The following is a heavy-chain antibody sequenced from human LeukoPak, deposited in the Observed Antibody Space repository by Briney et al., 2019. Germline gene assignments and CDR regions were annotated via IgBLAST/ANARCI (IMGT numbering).Heavy chain of an antibody. Sequence: GGSLRLSCAASGFTFSSFWMTWVRQAPGKGLEWVASIKQDGSEKYCVDSVKGRFTITRDNAKNSLYLQMNSLRAEDTAVYYCARRLAAAPGDDAFDIWGQGTMVTVSS. CDR2: IKQDGSEK. J-gene: IGHJ3*02. V-gene: IGHV3-7*01. CDR3: ARRLAAAPGDDAFDI. D-gene: IGHD2-15*01. CDR1: GFTFSSFW.